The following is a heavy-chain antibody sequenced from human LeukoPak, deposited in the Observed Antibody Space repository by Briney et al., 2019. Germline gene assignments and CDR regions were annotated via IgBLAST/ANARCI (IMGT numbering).Heavy chain of an antibody. Sequence: RSLRLSCAASGFTFSTYNMNWVRQAPGKGLEWVSSISGSSSYIYYADSVKGRFSISRDNAKNSLYLQMNSLRAEDTAVYYCARDLLGWELHYFDYWGQGTLVTVFS. CDR2: ISGSSSYI. J-gene: IGHJ4*02. CDR3: ARDLLGWELHYFDY. CDR1: GFTFSTYN. V-gene: IGHV3-21*01. D-gene: IGHD1-26*01.